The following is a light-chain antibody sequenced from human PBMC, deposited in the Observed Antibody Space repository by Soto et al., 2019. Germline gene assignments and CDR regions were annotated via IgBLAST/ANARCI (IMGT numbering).Light chain of an antibody. Sequence: QSALTQPASVSGSPGQSITISCTGTSSDVGGYNYVSWYQQHPGKAPKLMIYEVSNRPSGVSNRFSGSKSGNTASLTISALHADDEADYYCSSSTGRSIAYVFGAGTKVTVL. CDR1: SSDVGGYNY. J-gene: IGLJ1*01. CDR2: EVS. CDR3: SSSTGRSIAYV. V-gene: IGLV2-14*01.